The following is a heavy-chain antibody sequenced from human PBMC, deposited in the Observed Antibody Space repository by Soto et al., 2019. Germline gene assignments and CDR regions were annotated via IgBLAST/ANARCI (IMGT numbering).Heavy chain of an antibody. CDR3: AAMNGYVEY. CDR2: MTATGART. CDR1: GFRFSSYS. D-gene: IGHD3-16*01. J-gene: IGHJ6*01. Sequence: PGGSLRLSCADSGFRFSSYSMSWVRQTPGHGLEWVAAMTATGARTDYADSVTGRFTISTDTSKKTHYLEMPRLRGEDTAMCDWAAMNGYVEYWG. V-gene: IGHV3-23*01.